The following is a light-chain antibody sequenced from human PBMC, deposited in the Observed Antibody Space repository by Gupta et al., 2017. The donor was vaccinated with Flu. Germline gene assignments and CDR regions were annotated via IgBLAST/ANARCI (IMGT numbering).Light chain of an antibody. CDR2: DTS. CDR3: QQCFTVPFT. V-gene: IGKV1-39*01. Sequence: SVGDRVALTCRASQTVTGNLNWYQHRPGKAPKLLIYDTSNLQSGVPSRFSGSGSGTDFTLTISRLQPDDFATYYCQQCFTVPFTFVGGTRVDIK. J-gene: IGKJ4*01. CDR1: QTVTGN.